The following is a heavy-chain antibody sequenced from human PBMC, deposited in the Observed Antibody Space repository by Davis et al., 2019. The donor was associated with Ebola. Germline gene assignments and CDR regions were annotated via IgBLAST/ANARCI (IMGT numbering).Heavy chain of an antibody. V-gene: IGHV4-34*01. D-gene: IGHD6-13*01. J-gene: IGHJ6*02. Sequence: SETLSLTCAVYGGSFSGYYWSWIRQPPGKGLEWIGEINHSGSTNYNPSLKSRVTISVDTSKNQFSLKLSSVTAADTAVYYCAREGAAGIPRQVYYYYGMDVWGQGTTVTVSS. CDR2: INHSGST. CDR3: AREGAAGIPRQVYYYYGMDV. CDR1: GGSFSGYY.